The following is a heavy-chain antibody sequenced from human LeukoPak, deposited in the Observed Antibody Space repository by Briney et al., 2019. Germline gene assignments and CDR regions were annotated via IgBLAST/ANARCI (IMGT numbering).Heavy chain of an antibody. D-gene: IGHD4-17*01. CDR1: GVIFSSYA. CDR2: ISGSGGST. J-gene: IGHJ3*02. V-gene: IGHV3-23*01. CDR3: AKDRTVTIRCVFDI. Sequence: AGGSLRLSCAASGVIFSSYAMSWVRQAPGKGLEWVSGISGSGGSTYYADSVKGRFTISRDNSKNTLYLQMNSLRAEDTAVYYCAKDRTVTIRCVFDIWGQGTMVTVAS.